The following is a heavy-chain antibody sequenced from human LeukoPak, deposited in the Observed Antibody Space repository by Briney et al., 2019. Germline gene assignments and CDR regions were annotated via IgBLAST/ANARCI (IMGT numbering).Heavy chain of an antibody. V-gene: IGHV4-39*07. J-gene: IGHJ5*02. Sequence: PSETLSLTCTVSGGSISSSSYYWGWIRQPPGKGLEWIGSIYYSGSTYYNPSLKSRVTISVDTSKNQFSLRLSSVTAADTAVYYCARGLSYYYGSGGLDPWGQGTLVTVSS. D-gene: IGHD3-10*01. CDR3: ARGLSYYYGSGGLDP. CDR2: IYYSGST. CDR1: GGSISSSSYY.